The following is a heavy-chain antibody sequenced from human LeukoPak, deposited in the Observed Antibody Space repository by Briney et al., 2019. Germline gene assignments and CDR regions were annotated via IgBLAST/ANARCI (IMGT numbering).Heavy chain of an antibody. CDR1: GYTFTGYY. D-gene: IGHD2-2*01. Sequence: ASVKVSCKASGYTFTGYYMHWVRQAPGQGLEWMGWINPNSGGTNYAQKFQGRVTMTRDTSISTAYTELSSLRSEDTATYYCARPKYCSSTSCYAPWLDYWGQGTLVTVSS. CDR3: ARPKYCSSTSCYAPWLDY. V-gene: IGHV1/OR15-1*01. CDR2: INPNSGGT. J-gene: IGHJ4*02.